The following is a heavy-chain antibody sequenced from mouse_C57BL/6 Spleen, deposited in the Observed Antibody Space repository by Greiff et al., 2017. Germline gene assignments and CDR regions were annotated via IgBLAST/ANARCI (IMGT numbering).Heavy chain of an antibody. V-gene: IGHV1-55*01. Sequence: VQLQQPGAELVEPGASVKMSCKASGYTFTSYWITWVKQRPGQGLEWIGDIYPGSGSTNYNEKFKSKATLTVDTSSSTAYMQLSSLTSEDSAVYYCARSEYYGSAFAYWGQGTLVTVSA. CDR1: GYTFTSYW. D-gene: IGHD1-1*01. CDR2: IYPGSGST. J-gene: IGHJ3*01. CDR3: ARSEYYGSAFAY.